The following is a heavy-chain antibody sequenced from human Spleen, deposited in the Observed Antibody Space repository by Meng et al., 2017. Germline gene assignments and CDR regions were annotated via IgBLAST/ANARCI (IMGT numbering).Heavy chain of an antibody. D-gene: IGHD4/OR15-4a*01. CDR1: GFTFSTYN. Sequence: EVQLVESGGGLVKPGGSLRLSCAASGFTFSTYNMNWVRQAPGKGLVWVSRISNDGSSTTYADSVKGRFTISRDNAKNTLYLQMNSLRAEDTAVYYCARDGAGGVYYFDSWGQGTLVTVSS. J-gene: IGHJ4*02. CDR3: ARDGAGGVYYFDS. CDR2: ISNDGSST. V-gene: IGHV3-74*03.